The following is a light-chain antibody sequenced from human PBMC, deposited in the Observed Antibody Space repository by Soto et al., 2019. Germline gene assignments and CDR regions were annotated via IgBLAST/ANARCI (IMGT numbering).Light chain of an antibody. CDR1: TNDVGNYNY. V-gene: IGLV2-11*01. CDR3: CSYAGSYSYV. CDR2: DVT. J-gene: IGLJ1*01. Sequence: QSELTQPRSVYGSPGQSVTISCTGTTNDVGNYNYVSWYQQHPSKAPKLMIYDVTKRPSGVPDRFSGSKSGNTASLTISGLQAEDEADYYCCSYAGSYSYVFGTGTKVTVL.